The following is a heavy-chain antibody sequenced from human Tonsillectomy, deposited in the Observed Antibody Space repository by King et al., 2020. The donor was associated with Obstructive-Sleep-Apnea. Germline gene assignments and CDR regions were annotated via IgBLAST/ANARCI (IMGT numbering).Heavy chain of an antibody. Sequence: VQLVESGGGVVQPGRSLRLSCAASGFTFSSYGMHWVRQAPGKGLEWVAFIRYDGSNRFYADSVKGRFTISRDNSKNTLYLQMNSLRAEDTAVYYCAKDLYLHYSSGCLDNWGQGTLVTVSS. D-gene: IGHD6-19*01. J-gene: IGHJ4*02. CDR3: AKDLYLHYSSGCLDN. V-gene: IGHV3-30*02. CDR1: GFTFSSYG. CDR2: IRYDGSNR.